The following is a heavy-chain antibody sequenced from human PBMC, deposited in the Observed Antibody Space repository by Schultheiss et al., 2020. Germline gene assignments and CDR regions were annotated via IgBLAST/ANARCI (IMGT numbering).Heavy chain of an antibody. Sequence: GGSLRLSCAASGFTFSSYGMHWVRQAPGKGLEWVSAISGSGGSTYYADSVKGRFTISRDNSKNSLYLQMNSLRAEDTAVYYCARDTKWYSSGCYYWGQGTLVTVSS. CDR2: ISGSGGST. J-gene: IGHJ4*02. D-gene: IGHD6-19*01. CDR3: ARDTKWYSSGCYY. CDR1: GFTFSSYG. V-gene: IGHV3-23*01.